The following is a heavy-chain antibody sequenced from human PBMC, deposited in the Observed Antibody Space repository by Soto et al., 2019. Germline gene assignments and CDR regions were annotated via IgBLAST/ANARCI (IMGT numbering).Heavy chain of an antibody. CDR1: GGSISSSNYH. CDR2: IYNSGST. Sequence: SETLSLTCSVSGGSISSSNYHWGWIRQPPGKGLEWIGSIYNSGSTYYNPSLKSRVSISVETSKHQFSLKLSSVTAADTALYYCARQVITMIVVVITDNWFDPWGQGTLVTSPQ. D-gene: IGHD3-22*01. V-gene: IGHV4-39*01. J-gene: IGHJ5*02. CDR3: ARQVITMIVVVITDNWFDP.